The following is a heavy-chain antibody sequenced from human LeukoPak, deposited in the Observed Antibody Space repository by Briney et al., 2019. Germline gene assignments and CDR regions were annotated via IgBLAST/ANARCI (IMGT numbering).Heavy chain of an antibody. Sequence: GGSLRLSCAASGFTFSSYAMSWVRQAPGKGLEGVSAISGSGGSTYYADSVKGRFTISRDNSKNTLYLQMNSLRAEDTAVYYCAKDSGLLDYYGSGTPGAFDVWGQGTMVTVSS. CDR2: ISGSGGST. CDR3: AKDSGLLDYYGSGTPGAFDV. D-gene: IGHD3-10*01. J-gene: IGHJ3*01. CDR1: GFTFSSYA. V-gene: IGHV3-23*01.